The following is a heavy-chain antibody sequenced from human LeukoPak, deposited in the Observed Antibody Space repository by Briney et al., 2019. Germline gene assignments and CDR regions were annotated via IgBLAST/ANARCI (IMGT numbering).Heavy chain of an antibody. CDR1: GYTFTSYY. CDR2: INPSGGST. D-gene: IGHD5-24*01. J-gene: IGHJ4*02. V-gene: IGHV1-46*01. CDR3: ARQRSLDGYNSGDFDS. Sequence: GASVKVSCKASGYTFTSYYMHWVRQAPGQGLEWMGIINPSGGSTSYAQKFQGRVTMTRDMSTSTVYMELSSLRSEDTAVYYCARQRSLDGYNSGDFDSWGQGTLATVSS.